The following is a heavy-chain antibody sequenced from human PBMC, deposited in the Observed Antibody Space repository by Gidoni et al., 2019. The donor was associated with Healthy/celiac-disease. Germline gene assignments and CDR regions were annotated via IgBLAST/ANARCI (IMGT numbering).Heavy chain of an antibody. CDR3: AREWIQLWLRPEPFDY. CDR2: ISSSSSYI. D-gene: IGHD5-18*01. Sequence: EVQLVESGGGLVKPGGSLRLSCAASGFTFSSYSMNWGRQAPGKGLAWVSSISSSSSYIYYADSVKGRFTISRDNAKNSLYLQMNSLRAEDTAVYYCAREWIQLWLRPEPFDYWGQGTLVTVSS. CDR1: GFTFSSYS. V-gene: IGHV3-21*01. J-gene: IGHJ4*02.